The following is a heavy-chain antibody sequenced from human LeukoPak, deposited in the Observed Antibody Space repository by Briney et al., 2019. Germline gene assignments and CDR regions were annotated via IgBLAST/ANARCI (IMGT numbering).Heavy chain of an antibody. Sequence: PGGSLRLSCAASGFTFSNYGMHWVRQAPGKGLEWVAVIWYDGSKKYYADSVRGRFTISRDNSKNTLYLQIDSLRAEDTAIYYCVRHTAMGSGYYFAYWGQGTLVTVSP. CDR2: IWYDGSKK. CDR3: VRHTAMGSGYYFAY. CDR1: GFTFSNYG. D-gene: IGHD5-18*01. V-gene: IGHV3-33*01. J-gene: IGHJ4*02.